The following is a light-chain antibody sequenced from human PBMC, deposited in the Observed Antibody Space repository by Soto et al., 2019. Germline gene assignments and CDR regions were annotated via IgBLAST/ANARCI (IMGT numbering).Light chain of an antibody. CDR3: QQGHSNPIT. V-gene: IGKV3-15*01. J-gene: IGKJ5*01. Sequence: VMTPSPGTLSVSLGERATLSCRASQSVSIHLAWYQQKPGQAPRLLIYDTSTRATGIPARFSGSGSGTEFTLTISSLQSEDFATYYCQQGHSNPITLGQGTRLEIK. CDR2: DTS. CDR1: QSVSIH.